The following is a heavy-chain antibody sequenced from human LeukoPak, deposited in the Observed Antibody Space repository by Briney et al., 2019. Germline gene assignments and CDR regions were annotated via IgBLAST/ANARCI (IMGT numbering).Heavy chain of an antibody. D-gene: IGHD6-19*01. CDR1: GFTFSSYA. CDR2: ISGSGGST. CDR3: ARGSGWYVGQADY. Sequence: QPGWSLRLSCAASGFTFSSYAMSWVRQAPGKGLEWVSAISGSGGSTYYADSVKGRFTISRDNSKNTLYLQMNSLRAEDTAVYYCARGSGWYVGQADYWGQGTLVTVSS. V-gene: IGHV3-23*01. J-gene: IGHJ4*02.